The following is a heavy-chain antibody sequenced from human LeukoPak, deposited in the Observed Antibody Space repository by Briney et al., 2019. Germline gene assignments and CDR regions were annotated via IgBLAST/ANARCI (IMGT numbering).Heavy chain of an antibody. Sequence: GGSLRLSCAASGFTVSSNYMSWVRQAPGKGLEWVSVIYSGGSTYYADSVKGRFTISRDNSKNTLYLQMNSLRAEDTAVYYCASETTATSLGYWGQGTLVTVSS. J-gene: IGHJ4*02. CDR2: IYSGGST. V-gene: IGHV3-66*02. CDR3: ASETTATSLGY. CDR1: GFTVSSNY. D-gene: IGHD4-17*01.